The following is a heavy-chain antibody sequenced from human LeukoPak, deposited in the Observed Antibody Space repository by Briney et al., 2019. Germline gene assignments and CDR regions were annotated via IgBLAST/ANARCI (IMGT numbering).Heavy chain of an antibody. J-gene: IGHJ6*03. Sequence: SQTLSLTCTVSGGSINSGSYYWSWIRQPAGKGLEWIGRIYTSGSTNYNPSLKSRVTISVDTSKNQFSLKLSSVTAADTAVYYCGAARPDSQYYYYYMDVWGKGTTVTVSS. CDR1: GGSINSGSYY. CDR3: GAARPDSQYYYYYMDV. V-gene: IGHV4-61*02. D-gene: IGHD6-6*01. CDR2: IYTSGST.